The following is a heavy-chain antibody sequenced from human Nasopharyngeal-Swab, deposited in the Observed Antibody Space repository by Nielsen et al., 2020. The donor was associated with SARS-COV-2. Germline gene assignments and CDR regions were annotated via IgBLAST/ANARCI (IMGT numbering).Heavy chain of an antibody. Sequence: ASVKVSCKASGYTFTGYYMHWVRQAPGQGLEWMGWINPNSGGTNYAQKFQGWVTMTRDTSISTAYMELSRLRSDDTAVYYCARDLVADYALTVRGNYYYGMDVWSQGTTVTVSS. J-gene: IGHJ6*02. V-gene: IGHV1-2*04. CDR3: ARDLVADYALTVRGNYYYGMDV. CDR1: GYTFTGYY. D-gene: IGHD4/OR15-4a*01. CDR2: INPNSGGT.